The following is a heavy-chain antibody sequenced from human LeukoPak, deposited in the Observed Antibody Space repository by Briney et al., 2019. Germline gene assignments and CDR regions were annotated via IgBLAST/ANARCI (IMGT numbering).Heavy chain of an antibody. D-gene: IGHD3-22*01. J-gene: IGHJ3*02. CDR1: GFTFSSYW. CDR2: INSDGSST. CDR3: AREKPYLDYYDSTPDAFGI. V-gene: IGHV3-74*01. Sequence: PGGSLRLSCAASGFTFSSYWMHWVRQAPGKGLVWVSRINSDGSSTSYADSVKGRFTISRDNAKNTLYLQMNSLRAEDTAVYYCAREKPYLDYYDSTPDAFGIWGQGTMVTVSS.